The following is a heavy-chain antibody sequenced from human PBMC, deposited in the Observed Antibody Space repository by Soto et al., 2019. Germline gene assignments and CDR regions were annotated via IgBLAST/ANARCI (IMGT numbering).Heavy chain of an antibody. CDR2: IIPILGIA. V-gene: IGHV1-69*04. Sequence: GTSVKLSCKASGDTFSTYGISWVRQAPKQGLEWMGRIIPILGIANYAQKFQGRVTITADNSKNTLYLQMNSLRAEDTAVYYCARDDGRVVVITTPDYWGQGTLVTVSS. D-gene: IGHD3-22*01. J-gene: IGHJ4*02. CDR1: GDTFSTYG. CDR3: ARDDGRVVVITTPDY.